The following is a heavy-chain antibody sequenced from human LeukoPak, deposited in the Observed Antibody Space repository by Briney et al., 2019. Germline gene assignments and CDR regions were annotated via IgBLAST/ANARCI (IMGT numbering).Heavy chain of an antibody. J-gene: IGHJ4*02. CDR3: AREISPGSGSPFDY. D-gene: IGHD3-10*01. Sequence: GASVKVSCTASGYTFTSYAMNWVRQAPGQGLEWMGWINTNTGNPTYAQGFPGRFVFSFDTSVSTAYLQISSLKPEDSAVYYCAREISPGSGSPFDYWGQGTLVTVSS. CDR1: GYTFTSYA. V-gene: IGHV7-4-1*02. CDR2: INTNTGNP.